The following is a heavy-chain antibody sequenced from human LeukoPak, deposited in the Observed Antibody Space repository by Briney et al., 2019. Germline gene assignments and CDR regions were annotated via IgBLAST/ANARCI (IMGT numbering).Heavy chain of an antibody. Sequence: GGSLRLSCAASGFTFSSYAMSWVRQAPGKGLGWVSGISGSGDNTYHTDSVKGRFTISRDNSKNTLYLQMNSLRAEDTAVYYCAKGRGVTVTTSFDYWGQGTLVTVSS. CDR1: GFTFSSYA. J-gene: IGHJ4*02. D-gene: IGHD4-17*01. V-gene: IGHV3-23*01. CDR2: ISGSGDNT. CDR3: AKGRGVTVTTSFDY.